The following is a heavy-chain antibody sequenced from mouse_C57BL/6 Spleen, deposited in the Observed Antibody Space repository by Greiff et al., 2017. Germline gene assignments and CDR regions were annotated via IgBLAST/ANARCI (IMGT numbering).Heavy chain of an antibody. CDR1: GYSFTGYY. CDR3: AREYFDY. Sequence: EVKLMESGPELVKPGASVKISCKASGYSFTGYYMNWVKQSPEKSLEWIGKINPSTGGTTYNQKFKAKATLTVDKSSSTAYMQLKSLASEDSAVYYCAREYFDYWGQGTTLTVSS. J-gene: IGHJ2*01. V-gene: IGHV1-42*01. CDR2: INPSTGGT.